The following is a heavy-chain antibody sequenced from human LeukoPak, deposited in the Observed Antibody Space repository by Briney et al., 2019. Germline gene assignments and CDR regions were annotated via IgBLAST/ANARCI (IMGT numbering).Heavy chain of an antibody. Sequence: GESLKISCKASGYTFTDYWIGWVRQMPGKGLEWMGIIDPGDSETRYSPSFQGQVTISADKSINTAYLQWSSLKASDTAMYYCARQGGRYSYGYEDYWGQGTLVTVSS. J-gene: IGHJ4*02. CDR3: ARQGGRYSYGYEDY. CDR2: IDPGDSET. CDR1: GYTFTDYW. V-gene: IGHV5-51*01. D-gene: IGHD5-18*01.